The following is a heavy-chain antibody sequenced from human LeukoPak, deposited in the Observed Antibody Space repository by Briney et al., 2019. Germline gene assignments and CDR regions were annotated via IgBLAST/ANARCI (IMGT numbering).Heavy chain of an antibody. D-gene: IGHD5-18*01. CDR1: GDSISSSSYF. CDR2: IYYTGST. CDR3: ARGGYSYGFYEYWFDP. J-gene: IGHJ5*02. Sequence: PSETLSLTCTVSGDSISSSSYFWGWIRQPPGKGLEWIGSIYYTGSTDYTPSLKSRATISADTSKNQFSLKLTSVTAADTAVYYCARGGYSYGFYEYWFDPWGQGTLVTVSS. V-gene: IGHV4-39*07.